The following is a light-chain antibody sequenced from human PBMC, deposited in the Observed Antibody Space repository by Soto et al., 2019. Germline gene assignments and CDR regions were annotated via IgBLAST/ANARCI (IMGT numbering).Light chain of an antibody. V-gene: IGKV3-11*01. CDR1: QSVLNY. CDR2: DAY. CDR3: QQRGSWPLT. J-gene: IGKJ4*01. Sequence: IVLTQSPPTLSLSPGERATLSCRASQSVLNYLPWYQQKPGQAPRLLIYDAYNRATGIPARFSGSASGTDFTLTISSLEPEDFAVYYCQQRGSWPLTFGGGTKVEIK.